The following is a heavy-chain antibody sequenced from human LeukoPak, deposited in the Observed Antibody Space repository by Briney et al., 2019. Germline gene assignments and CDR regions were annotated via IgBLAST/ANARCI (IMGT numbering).Heavy chain of an antibody. J-gene: IGHJ4*02. CDR1: GGSISSSNYY. CDR2: IYYSGNT. CDR3: ARHQGVPAAQFGY. V-gene: IGHV4-39*01. Sequence: PSETLSLTCTVSGGSISSSNYYWSWIRQPPGKGLEWIGSIYYSGNTYYNPSLKSRVTISVDTSMYQFSLRLTSVTAADTAVYYCARHQGVPAAQFGYWGQGTLVTVSS. D-gene: IGHD2-2*01.